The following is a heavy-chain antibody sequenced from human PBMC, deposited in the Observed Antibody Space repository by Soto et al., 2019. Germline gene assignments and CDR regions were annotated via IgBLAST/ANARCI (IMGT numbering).Heavy chain of an antibody. CDR3: ARQISLVCDS. Sequence: GDSLKISCEGAADKLGSAWIGWVRRKPGKGLEWMGIIKPGTSDIRYSPSFRGQVTIPADEAANTAFLQWSSLKTSDTAIYYCARQISLVCDSRGKGTLVTVSS. CDR1: ADKLGSAW. D-gene: IGHD2-21*02. CDR2: IKPGTSDI. J-gene: IGHJ4*02. V-gene: IGHV5-51*01.